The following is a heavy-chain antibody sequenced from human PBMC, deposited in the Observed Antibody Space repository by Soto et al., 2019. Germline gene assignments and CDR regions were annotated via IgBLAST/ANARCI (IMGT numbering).Heavy chain of an antibody. CDR3: AGTPYYYYGMDV. V-gene: IGHV3-23*01. CDR1: GFTFSSYA. J-gene: IGHJ6*02. Sequence: EVQLLESGGGLVQPGGSLRLSCAASGFTFSSYAMSWVRQAPGKGLEWVSAISGSGGSTYYADSVKGWFTISRDNSKNTLYLQMNSLRAEDTAVYYCAGTPYYYYGMDVWGQGTTVTVSS. CDR2: ISGSGGST.